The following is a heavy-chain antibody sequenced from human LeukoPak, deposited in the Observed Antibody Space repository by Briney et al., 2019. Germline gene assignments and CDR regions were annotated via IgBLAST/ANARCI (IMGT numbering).Heavy chain of an antibody. CDR1: GYIFTSYW. Sequence: GESLQISCKGSGYIFTSYWISWVRQMPGKGLEWMGRIDPSDSYTNYSPSFQGHVTISADKSISTAYLQWSSLKASDTAMYYCARKNRGYNRYGMDVWGQGTTVTVSS. CDR2: IDPSDSYT. J-gene: IGHJ6*02. D-gene: IGHD1-14*01. CDR3: ARKNRGYNRYGMDV. V-gene: IGHV5-10-1*01.